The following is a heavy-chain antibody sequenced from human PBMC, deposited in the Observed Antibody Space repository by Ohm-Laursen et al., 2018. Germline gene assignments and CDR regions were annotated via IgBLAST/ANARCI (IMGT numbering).Heavy chain of an antibody. CDR1: GYTFNHYG. V-gene: IGHV1-18*01. J-gene: IGHJ6*02. CDR2: ISTYDGKT. Sequence: ASVKVSCKTSGYTFNHYGISWVRQAPGQGLEWMGWISTYDGKTQFGQKFQGRVTMNTDMSTSTAYMELSSLRSDDTAVYYRARLRDRPYGMDVWGQGTTVTVSS. CDR3: ARLRDRPYGMDV. D-gene: IGHD2-15*01.